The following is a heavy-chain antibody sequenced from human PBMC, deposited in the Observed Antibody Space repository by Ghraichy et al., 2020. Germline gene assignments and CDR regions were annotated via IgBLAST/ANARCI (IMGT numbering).Heavy chain of an antibody. J-gene: IGHJ3*02. CDR2: INHSGST. Sequence: SETLSLTCAVYGGSFSGYYWSWIRQPPGKGLEWIGEINHSGSTNYNPSLKSRVTISVDTSKNQFSLKLSSVTAADTAVYYCARPNITMSPHVFDIWGQGTMVTVSS. CDR3: ARPNITMSPHVFDI. CDR1: GGSFSGYY. V-gene: IGHV4-34*01. D-gene: IGHD3-22*01.